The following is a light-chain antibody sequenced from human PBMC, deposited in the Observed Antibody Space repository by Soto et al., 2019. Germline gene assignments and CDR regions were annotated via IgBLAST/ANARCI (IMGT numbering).Light chain of an antibody. CDR2: GAS. J-gene: IGKJ2*01. V-gene: IGKV3-20*01. CDR3: QQYAISPRT. Sequence: EIVLTQSPGTLSSSPGERATLSCRASQSVNNNYLAWLQQKPGQAPRLLVYGASSRATGIPDRFSGSGSGTDFTLTISILEPEDFAVYYCQQYAISPRTFGQGTNVEIK. CDR1: QSVNNNY.